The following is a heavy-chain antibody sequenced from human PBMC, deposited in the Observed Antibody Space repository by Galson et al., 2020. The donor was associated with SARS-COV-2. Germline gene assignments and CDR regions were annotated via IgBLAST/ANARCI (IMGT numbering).Heavy chain of an antibody. D-gene: IGHD3-16*01. V-gene: IGHV3-15*01. CDR1: GFTFSNAW. Sequence: GGSLRLSCAASGFTFSNAWMSWVRQAPGKGLEWVGRIKSKTDGGTTDYGAPVKGRFTTSRDDSKNTMYLQMTNLETDDTAIYYCTADVPGGVVGEFYYWGQGTLVTVSS. CDR2: IKSKTDGGTT. CDR3: TADVPGGVVGEFYY. J-gene: IGHJ4*02.